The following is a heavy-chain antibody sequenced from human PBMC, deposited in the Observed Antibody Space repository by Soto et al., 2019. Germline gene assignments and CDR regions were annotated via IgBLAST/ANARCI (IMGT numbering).Heavy chain of an antibody. Sequence: PGGSLRLSCAASGFTFSSYAMSWVRQAPGKGLEWVSAISGSGGSTYYADSVKGRFTISRDTSKNTLYLQMNSLRAEDTAVYYCAKEGSEWSGFHDAFDIWGQGTMVTVSS. V-gene: IGHV3-23*01. CDR2: ISGSGGST. CDR3: AKEGSEWSGFHDAFDI. D-gene: IGHD3-3*01. J-gene: IGHJ3*02. CDR1: GFTFSSYA.